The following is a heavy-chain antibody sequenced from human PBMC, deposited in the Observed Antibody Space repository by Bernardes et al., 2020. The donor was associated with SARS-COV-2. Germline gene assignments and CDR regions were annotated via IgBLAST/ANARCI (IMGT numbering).Heavy chain of an antibody. D-gene: IGHD3-3*01. Sequence: SETLSLTCTVSGGSISSDYWSWIRQPAGKGLEWIGRIYSTGTTNYNPSLKSRVTMSVDTSKNQFSLKVTSVTAADTAVYYCARIFSPRPLDLWGQGTMVTVSS. CDR3: ARIFSPRPLDL. CDR2: IYSTGTT. V-gene: IGHV4-4*07. J-gene: IGHJ3*01. CDR1: GGSISSDY.